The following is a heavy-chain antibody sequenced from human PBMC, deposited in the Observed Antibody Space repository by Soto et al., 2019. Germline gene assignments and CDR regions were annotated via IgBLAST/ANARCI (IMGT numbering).Heavy chain of an antibody. Sequence: SVKVSCKASGSTFSSYTISWVRQAPGQGLEWMGRIIPILGIANYAQKFQGRVTITADKSTSTAYMELSSLRSEDTAVYYCAREVAAGTSADAFDIWGQGTMVTVS. V-gene: IGHV1-69*04. CDR3: AREVAAGTSADAFDI. CDR1: GSTFSSYT. J-gene: IGHJ3*02. CDR2: IIPILGIA. D-gene: IGHD6-13*01.